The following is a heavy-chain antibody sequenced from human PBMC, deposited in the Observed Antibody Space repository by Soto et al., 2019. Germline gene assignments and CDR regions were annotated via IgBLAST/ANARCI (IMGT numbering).Heavy chain of an antibody. J-gene: IGHJ3*02. Sequence: GGSLRLSCAASGFTFSSYVMSRVRQAPGKGLQWVSAISGSGGTTVYAAPVKGRFTISRDDSKSIAYLQMNSLKTEDTAVYYCTRDHTIPGSSGWYGAFDIWGQGTMVTVS. CDR2: ISGSGGTT. CDR1: GFTFSSYV. V-gene: IGHV3-23*01. CDR3: TRDHTIPGSSGWYGAFDI. D-gene: IGHD6-19*01.